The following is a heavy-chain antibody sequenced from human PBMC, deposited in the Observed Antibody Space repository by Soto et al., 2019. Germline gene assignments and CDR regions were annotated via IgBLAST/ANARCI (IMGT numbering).Heavy chain of an antibody. V-gene: IGHV2-5*02. D-gene: IGHD3-9*01. J-gene: IGHJ4*02. Sequence: QNTLKESGPTLVKPTQTLTLTCTFSGFSLTTSGVGVGWIRQPPGKALEWLALIYCADDARYSPSLKSRLTIPKDTSKNQVVLTMTNMDPEDTATYYCAHSRLTSWGQGTLVTVSS. CDR2: IYCADDA. CDR3: AHSRLTS. CDR1: GFSLTTSGVG.